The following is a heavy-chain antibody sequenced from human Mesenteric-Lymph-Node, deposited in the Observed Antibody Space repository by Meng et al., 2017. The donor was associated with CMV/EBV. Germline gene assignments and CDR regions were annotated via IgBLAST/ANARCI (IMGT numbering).Heavy chain of an antibody. CDR2: ITGSGTTI. V-gene: IGHV3-11*04. CDR1: GFTFSDYY. CDR3: ARDTYYYGMDV. Sequence: GESLKISCAASGFTFSDYYMSWIRQAPGKGLEWLSYITGSGTTIHYADSVKGRFTISRDNAKNSLYLQMNSLRAEDTAVYYCARDTYYYGMDVWGPGTTVTVSS. J-gene: IGHJ6*02.